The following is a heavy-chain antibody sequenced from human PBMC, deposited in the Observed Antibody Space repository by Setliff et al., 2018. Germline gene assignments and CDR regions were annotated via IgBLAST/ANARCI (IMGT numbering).Heavy chain of an antibody. CDR3: AKELIEVMMTGLEF. D-gene: IGHD3-22*01. CDR2: ISGDGNTV. J-gene: IGHJ4*02. Sequence: GGSLRLSCAASGFRFSDLYMSWVRQVPGKGLEWLSKISGDGNTVYYADSVRGRFTISRDNSKNTVYLQMNNLRPEDTAVYYCAKELIEVMMTGLEFWGQGTMVTVSS. CDR1: GFRFSDLY. V-gene: IGHV3-11*04.